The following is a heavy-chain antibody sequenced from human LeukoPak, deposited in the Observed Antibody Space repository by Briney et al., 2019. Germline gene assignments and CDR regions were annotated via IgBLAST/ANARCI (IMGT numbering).Heavy chain of an antibody. Sequence: SETLSLTCTVSGDSIISSRYYWGWIRQPPGKGLEWIGSIYYTGSTYYNPSLKSRVTISGDTSKNQFSLRLSSVTAADTAVYSCARHKDAAMVTTFDFWGQGTLVTVSS. J-gene: IGHJ4*02. CDR3: ARHKDAAMVTTFDF. CDR2: IYYTGST. D-gene: IGHD5-18*01. CDR1: GDSIISSRYY. V-gene: IGHV4-39*01.